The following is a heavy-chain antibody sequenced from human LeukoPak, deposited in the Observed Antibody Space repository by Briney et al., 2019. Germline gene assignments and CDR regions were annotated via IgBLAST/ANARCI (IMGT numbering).Heavy chain of an antibody. D-gene: IGHD4-17*01. CDR1: GFTFSSYA. Sequence: SGGSLRLSCAASGFTFSSYAMTWVRQAPGKGLEWVSASTGSGGTTYYADSVMGRITISRDNSKNTLYLQMNSLRAEDTAVYYCAKLQSDGLRTYYGMDVWGQGTTGTVS. CDR3: AKLQSDGLRTYYGMDV. CDR2: STGSGGTT. V-gene: IGHV3-23*01. J-gene: IGHJ6*02.